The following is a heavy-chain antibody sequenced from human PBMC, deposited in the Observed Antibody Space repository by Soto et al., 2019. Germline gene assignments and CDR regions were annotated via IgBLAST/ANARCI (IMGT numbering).Heavy chain of an antibody. D-gene: IGHD1-26*01. J-gene: IGHJ4*02. CDR2: TRNKANSYTT. Sequence: GGSLRLSCAASGFTFSDHYMDWVRQAPGKGLEWVGRTRNKANSYTTEYAASVKGRFTISRDDSKNSLYLQMNSLKTEDTAVYYCASGPPRYSGSYYYWGQGTLVTVSS. CDR3: ASGPPRYSGSYYY. CDR1: GFTFSDHY. V-gene: IGHV3-72*01.